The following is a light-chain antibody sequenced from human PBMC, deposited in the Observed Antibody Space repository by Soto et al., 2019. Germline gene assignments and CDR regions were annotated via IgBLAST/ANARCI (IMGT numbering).Light chain of an antibody. Sequence: ILMTQSPSTLSVSPGERATLSCRASQSVSSNLAWYQQKPGQAPRLLIYGASTRATGIPARFSGSGSGTEFTLTISSLQYEDFAVYYCQQYNNWHPVTFGQGTKVDIK. CDR1: QSVSSN. CDR3: QQYNNWHPVT. CDR2: GAS. V-gene: IGKV3-15*01. J-gene: IGKJ1*01.